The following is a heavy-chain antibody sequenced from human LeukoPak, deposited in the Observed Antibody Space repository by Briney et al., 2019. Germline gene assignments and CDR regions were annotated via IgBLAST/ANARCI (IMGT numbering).Heavy chain of an antibody. CDR2: MFNSGTT. D-gene: IGHD1-14*01. J-gene: IGHJ4*02. V-gene: IGHV4-59*11. CDR3: VRTNPWDLTYYFDY. Sequence: SETLSLTCTVSGGSIKSHFWSWVRQPPGKRLEWVCYMFNSGTTNYNPSLKSRVTISVDTSKNQFSLRLTSVIAADTAVYYCVRTNPWDLTYYFDYWGKGTLVTVSS. CDR1: GGSIKSHF.